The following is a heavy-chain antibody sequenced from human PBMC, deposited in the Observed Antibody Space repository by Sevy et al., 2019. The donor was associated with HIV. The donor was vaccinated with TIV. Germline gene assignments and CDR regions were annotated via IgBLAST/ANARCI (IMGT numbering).Heavy chain of an antibody. Sequence: SQTLSLTCAISGDSVSGHSAAWNWIRQSPSRGLDWLGRTYYRSKWYTDFAVSVKSRITINPDTSKNQFSLHLNSVTPEDTAMYYCARGGSAVTGTTFVLAFDIWGQGTMVTVSS. D-gene: IGHD1-20*01. CDR2: TYYRSKWYT. CDR3: ARGGSAVTGTTFVLAFDI. J-gene: IGHJ3*02. V-gene: IGHV6-1*01. CDR1: GDSVSGHSAA.